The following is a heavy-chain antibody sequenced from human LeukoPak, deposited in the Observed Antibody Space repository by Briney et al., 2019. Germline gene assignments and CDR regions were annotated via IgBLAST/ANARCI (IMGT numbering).Heavy chain of an antibody. CDR2: VFYTGST. Sequence: SETLSLTCTVSVGSIINTNNYGGWIRQPQGKRLEWMGSVFYTGSTYFNPSVKSRVTISVDTSRNQFSLNLSSMTAADSALFYCVRLRYTEGDSLSYLWGQGTLVTVSS. CDR1: VGSIINTNNY. V-gene: IGHV4-39*01. J-gene: IGHJ4*02. CDR3: VRLRYTEGDSLSYL. D-gene: IGHD1-1*01.